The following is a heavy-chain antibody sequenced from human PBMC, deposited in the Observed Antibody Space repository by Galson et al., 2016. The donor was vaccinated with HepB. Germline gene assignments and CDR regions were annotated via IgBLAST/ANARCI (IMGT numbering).Heavy chain of an antibody. CDR3: AKDRGYLGTGFDY. D-gene: IGHD3-22*01. V-gene: IGHV3-23*01. CDR1: GFTFSASA. CDR2: VSTSGGGT. Sequence: SLILSCAASGFTFSASAMSWVRQAPGKGLEWVSGVSTSGGGTYYAASVTGRFIISRDNSRNMVYLQMNSLGAEDTAIYYCAKDRGYLGTGFDYWGQGTLVTVSS. J-gene: IGHJ4*02.